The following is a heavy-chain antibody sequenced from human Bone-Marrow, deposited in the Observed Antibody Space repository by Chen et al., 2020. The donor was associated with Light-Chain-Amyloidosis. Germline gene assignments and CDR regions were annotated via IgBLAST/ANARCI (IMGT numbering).Heavy chain of an antibody. Sequence: QVQLVQSGAEVKKPGASVKVSCKASGYTFTGYYMHWVRQAPGQGLEWMGWINPTSGGTNYAQKFQGWVTMTRDTSISTAYMELSRLISDDTAVYYCARGEVTTSFYYYGMDVWGQGTTVTVSS. CDR3: ARGEVTTSFYYYGMDV. CDR2: INPTSGGT. CDR1: GYTFTGYY. V-gene: IGHV1-2*04. J-gene: IGHJ6*02. D-gene: IGHD4-17*01.